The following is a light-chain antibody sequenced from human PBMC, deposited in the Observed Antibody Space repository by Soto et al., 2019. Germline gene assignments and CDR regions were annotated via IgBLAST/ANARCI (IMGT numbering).Light chain of an antibody. CDR2: KAS. J-gene: IGKJ1*01. CDR3: QQYNSFPT. CDR1: QSISSW. Sequence: DIQMTQSPSTLSASVGDRVTITCRASQSISSWLAWYQQKPGKAPKLLIYKASSLESGVPSRFSGSGSGTEFTLTISSLQPDAFATYYCQQYNSFPTFGQGTKVESK. V-gene: IGKV1-5*03.